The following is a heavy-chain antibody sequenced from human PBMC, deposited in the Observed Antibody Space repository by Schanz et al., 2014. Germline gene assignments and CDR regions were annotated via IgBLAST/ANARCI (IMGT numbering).Heavy chain of an antibody. CDR1: EYSFTSYS. CDR3: ERGIVGYGAKNYLEY. CDR2: IETGSGDT. Sequence: VKVSCKASEYSFTSYSMHWVRQAPGQRLECMGWIETGSGDTKNSQNFQGRVTFTRDTAARTAYMELIGQREGDTAVYYCERGIVGYGAKNYLEYWGQGTLVTVSS. D-gene: IGHD4-17*01. V-gene: IGHV1-3*04. J-gene: IGHJ4*02.